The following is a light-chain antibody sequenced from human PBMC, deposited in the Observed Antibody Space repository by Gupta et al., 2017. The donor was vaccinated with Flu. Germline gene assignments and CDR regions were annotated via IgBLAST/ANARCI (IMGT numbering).Light chain of an antibody. Sequence: DIQMTQSPSTLSASVGDRVTITCRASQSISSWLAWYQQKPGKAPKLLIYKASSLESGVPSRFSGSGSGTEFTLTISSLQPDDFATYYCQQDNSYPCIFGQGTKLDIK. CDR2: KAS. J-gene: IGKJ2*01. CDR3: QQDNSYPCI. CDR1: QSISSW. V-gene: IGKV1-5*03.